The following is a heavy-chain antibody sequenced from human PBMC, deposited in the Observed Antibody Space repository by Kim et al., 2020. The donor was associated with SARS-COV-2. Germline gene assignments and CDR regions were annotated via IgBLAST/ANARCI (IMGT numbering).Heavy chain of an antibody. V-gene: IGHV1-18*04. CDR1: GYTFTSYG. Sequence: ASVKVSCKASGYTFTSYGISWVRQAPGQGLEWMGWISAYNGNTNYAQKLQGRVTMTTDTSTSIAYMELRSLRSDDTAVYYCAREWRDYEGYYYYGMDVWGQGTTVTVSS. D-gene: IGHD4-17*01. CDR3: AREWRDYEGYYYYGMDV. J-gene: IGHJ6*02. CDR2: ISAYNGNT.